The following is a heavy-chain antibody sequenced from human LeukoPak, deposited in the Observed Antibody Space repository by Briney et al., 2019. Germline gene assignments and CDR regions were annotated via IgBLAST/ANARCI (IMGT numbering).Heavy chain of an antibody. CDR2: ITSSSSYI. CDR1: GFTFSSHS. D-gene: IGHD6-13*01. CDR3: ARDLGSSSWYAN. V-gene: IGHV3-21*01. Sequence: GGSLRLSCAASGFTFSSHSMNRVRQAPGKGLEWVSSITSSSSYIYYADSVKSRFTISRDNAKNSLYLQMNSLRGEDTAVYYCARDLGSSSWYANWGQGTLVTVSS. J-gene: IGHJ4*02.